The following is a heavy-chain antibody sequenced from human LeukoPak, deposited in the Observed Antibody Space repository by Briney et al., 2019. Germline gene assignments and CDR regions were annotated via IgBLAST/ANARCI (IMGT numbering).Heavy chain of an antibody. D-gene: IGHD6-13*01. CDR2: IHYSGST. CDR3: ARVVAPAAGFYGMDV. V-gene: IGHV4-61*01. J-gene: IGHJ6*01. CDR1: GGSVSSGKYC. Sequence: PSETLSLTCTVSGGSVSSGKYCWSWIRQPPGKGLEWIGYIHYSGSTNYNPSLKSRVTLSVDASKNQFSLKLSSVTAADTSVYYWARVVAPAAGFYGMDVWGEGTTVTASS.